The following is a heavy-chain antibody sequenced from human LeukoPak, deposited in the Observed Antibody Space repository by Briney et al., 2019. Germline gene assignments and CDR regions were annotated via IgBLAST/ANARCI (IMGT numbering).Heavy chain of an antibody. J-gene: IGHJ4*02. CDR2: IYYSGST. CDR3: AREESIAVAGRSDY. Sequence: PSETLSLTCTVSGGSISSSSYYWGWIRQPPGKGLEWIGSIYYSGSTYYNPSLKSRVTISVDTSKNQFSLKLSSVTAADTAVYYCAREESIAVAGRSDYWGQGTLVTVSS. CDR1: GGSISSSSYY. V-gene: IGHV4-39*02. D-gene: IGHD6-19*01.